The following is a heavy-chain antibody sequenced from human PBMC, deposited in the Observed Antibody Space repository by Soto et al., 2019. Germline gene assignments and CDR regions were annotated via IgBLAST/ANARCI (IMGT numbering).Heavy chain of an antibody. CDR1: GFSFSIYA. D-gene: IGHD3-22*01. V-gene: IGHV3-23*01. CDR3: AKDPTSYDSSAQFDS. Sequence: EVQLLDSGGRLVQPGGSLRLSCAASGFSFSIYAMNWVRQAPGKGLEWVSGISGGGGSTYYADSVKGRFTISRDNSKNTLYLQMNILRVEDTAVYYCAKDPTSYDSSAQFDSWGQGTLVTVSS. CDR2: ISGGGGST. J-gene: IGHJ4*02.